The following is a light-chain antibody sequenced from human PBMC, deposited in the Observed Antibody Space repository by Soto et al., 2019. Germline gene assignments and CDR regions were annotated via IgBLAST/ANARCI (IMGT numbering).Light chain of an antibody. V-gene: IGLV2-14*01. Sequence: QSALTQPASVSGSPGQAITISCTGTSSDVGGYNYVSWYQQHPGKAPKLMVYEVTNRPSGISNRFSGSKSSNTASLTISGLQAEDEADYYCSSLTSSDTWVFGGGTQLTVL. CDR2: EVT. CDR1: SSDVGGYNY. J-gene: IGLJ3*02. CDR3: SSLTSSDTWV.